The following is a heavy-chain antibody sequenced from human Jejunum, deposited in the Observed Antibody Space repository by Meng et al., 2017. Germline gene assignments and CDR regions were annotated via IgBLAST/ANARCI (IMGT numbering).Heavy chain of an antibody. J-gene: IGHJ6*02. CDR2: IYYSGTS. Sequence: SETLSLTCTVAGGSISSGDYHWGWIRQPPGKGLEWTGSIYYSGTSFYSPSLKSRLTISIDTSQNQFSLKLTSVTAADTAVYYCARVSVRGFYGIDVWGQGTMVTVSS. CDR1: GGSISSGDYH. CDR3: ARVSVRGFYGIDV. V-gene: IGHV4-39*07. D-gene: IGHD3-10*02.